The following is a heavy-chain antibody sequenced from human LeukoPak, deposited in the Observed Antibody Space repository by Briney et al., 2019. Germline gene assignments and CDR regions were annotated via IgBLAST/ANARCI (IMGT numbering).Heavy chain of an antibody. J-gene: IGHJ4*02. CDR1: GGSFSGYY. CDR2: INHSGST. V-gene: IGHV4-34*01. Sequence: SETLSLTCAVYGGSFSGYYWSWTRQPPGKGLEWIGEINHSGSTNCNPSLKSRVTISVDTSKNQFSLKLSSVTAADTAVYYCARGHSSSWYYFDYWGQGTLVTVSS. D-gene: IGHD6-13*01. CDR3: ARGHSSSWYYFDY.